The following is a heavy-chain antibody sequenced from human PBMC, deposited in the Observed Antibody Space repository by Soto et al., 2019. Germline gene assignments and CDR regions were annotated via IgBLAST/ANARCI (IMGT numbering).Heavy chain of an antibody. D-gene: IGHD3-10*01. CDR3: ARDAGYGSGGSVNHYLGF. CDR2: IKLDASEK. V-gene: IGHV3-7*01. Sequence: GGSLRLSCAASGFTYSFYWMSWVRQARGKGLEWLGTIKLDASEKKYVDSVKGRFTMSRDNAKNSLYLQMDSLRAEDKAVYYRARDAGYGSGGSVNHYLGFWGRGTLVTVSS. CDR1: GFTYSFYW. J-gene: IGHJ4*01.